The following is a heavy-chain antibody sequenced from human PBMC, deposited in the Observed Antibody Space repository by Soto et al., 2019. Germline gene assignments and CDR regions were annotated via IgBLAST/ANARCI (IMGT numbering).Heavy chain of an antibody. CDR1: GFTFSSSW. V-gene: IGHV3-7*03. Sequence: HPGGSLRLSCAASGFTFSSSWMSWVRQAPGKGLEWVANIKEDGSEKDYVDPVKGRFTITRDNAKNSLYLQMNNLRAEDTAVYFCTRKRFGMDLWGQGTTVTVSS. J-gene: IGHJ6*02. CDR2: IKEDGSEK. CDR3: TRKRFGMDL.